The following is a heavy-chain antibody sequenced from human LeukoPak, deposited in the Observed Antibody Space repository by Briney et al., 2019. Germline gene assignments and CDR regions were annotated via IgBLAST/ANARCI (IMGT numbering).Heavy chain of an antibody. CDR1: GFTFSSYW. V-gene: IGHV3-74*01. CDR3: ARSAHGGAFDI. J-gene: IGHJ3*02. D-gene: IGHD4-23*01. CDR2: INSDGSST. Sequence: PGGSLRPSCAASGFTFSSYWMHWVRQAPGKGLVWVSRINSDGSSTSYADSVKGRFTISRDNAKNTLYLQMNSLRAEDTAVYYCARSAHGGAFDIWGQGTMVTVSS.